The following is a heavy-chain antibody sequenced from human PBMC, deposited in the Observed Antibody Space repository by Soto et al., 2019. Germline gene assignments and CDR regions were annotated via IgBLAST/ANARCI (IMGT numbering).Heavy chain of an antibody. CDR2: INPNSGGT. CDR3: ARDLRAYYDSSGYGFWFDP. J-gene: IGHJ5*02. Sequence: GASVKVSCKASGYTFTGYYMHWVRHAPGQGLEWMGWINPNSGGTNYAQKFQGWVTMTRDTSISTAYMELSRLRSDDTAVYYCARDLRAYYDSSGYGFWFDPWGQGTLVTAPQ. CDR1: GYTFTGYY. D-gene: IGHD3-22*01. V-gene: IGHV1-2*04.